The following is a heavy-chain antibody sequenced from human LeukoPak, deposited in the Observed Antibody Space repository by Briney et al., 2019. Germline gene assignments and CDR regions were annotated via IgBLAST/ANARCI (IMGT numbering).Heavy chain of an antibody. CDR3: AREGPYFDFLSGTTGHFGY. Sequence: PSETLPLTCTVSGGSVSSGSYYWSWIRQPPGKGLEWIGYIYYSGSTNYNPSLKSRVTISVDTSKNQFSLKLSSVTAVDTAVYFWAREGPYFDFLSGTTGHFGYWGQGNLGTGSS. CDR2: IYYSGST. V-gene: IGHV4-61*01. J-gene: IGHJ4*01. D-gene: IGHD3-3*01. CDR1: GGSVSSGSYY.